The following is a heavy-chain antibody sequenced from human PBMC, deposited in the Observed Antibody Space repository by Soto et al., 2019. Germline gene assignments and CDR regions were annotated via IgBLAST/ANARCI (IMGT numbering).Heavy chain of an antibody. CDR1: GYTFTGYY. J-gene: IGHJ6*02. CDR3: ARARGAAGHYYYGMDV. Sequence: EASVKVSCKASGYTFTGYYMHWVRQAPGQGLEWMGWINPNSGGTNYAKKFQGWVTMTRDTSISTAYMELSRLRSDDTALYYCARARGAAGHYYYGMDVWGQGTTVTVSS. V-gene: IGHV1-2*04. CDR2: INPNSGGT. D-gene: IGHD6-13*01.